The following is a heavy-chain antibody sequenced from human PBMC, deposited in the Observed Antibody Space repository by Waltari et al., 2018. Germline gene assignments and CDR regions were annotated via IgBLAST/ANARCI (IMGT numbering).Heavy chain of an antibody. CDR2: IYTGEMT. V-gene: IGHV3-53*01. J-gene: IGHJ4*02. D-gene: IGHD1-1*01. CDR3: ARDTTSREKAGD. Sequence: VRLVESGGGLIHPGGSLRLSCAASGRSGSNNYMHWVRQAPGKGLEWVSVIYTGEMTYYSDAVKGRFTISRDISKNMVYLQMNNLRAEDTALYYCARDTTSREKAGDWGQGTLVTVSS. CDR1: GRSGSNNY.